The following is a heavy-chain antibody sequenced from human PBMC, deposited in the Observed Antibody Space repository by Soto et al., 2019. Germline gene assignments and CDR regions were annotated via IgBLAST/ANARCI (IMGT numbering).Heavy chain of an antibody. Sequence: EVQLLESGGGLVQPGGSLRLSCAASGFTFSSYAMSWVRQAPGKGLEWVSAISGSGGSTYYADSVKGRFTISRDNSKNTLYLQMNSLRAEDTAVYYCAKDLRRSSGYYPYYFDYWGQGTLVTVSS. CDR1: GFTFSSYA. V-gene: IGHV3-23*01. CDR3: AKDLRRSSGYYPYYFDY. D-gene: IGHD3-22*01. CDR2: ISGSGGST. J-gene: IGHJ4*02.